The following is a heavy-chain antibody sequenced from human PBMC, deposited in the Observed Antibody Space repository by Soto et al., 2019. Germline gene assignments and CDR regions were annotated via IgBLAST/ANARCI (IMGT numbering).Heavy chain of an antibody. D-gene: IGHD4-17*01. CDR1: GFTFSSYA. CDR3: ARDGHDYGVFDY. Sequence: PGGSLRLSCAASGFTFSSYAMHWVRQAPGKGLEWVAVISYDGSNKYYADSVKGRFTTSRDNSKNTLYLQMNSLRAEDTAVYYCARDGHDYGVFDYWGQGTLVTVSS. CDR2: ISYDGSNK. V-gene: IGHV3-30-3*01. J-gene: IGHJ4*02.